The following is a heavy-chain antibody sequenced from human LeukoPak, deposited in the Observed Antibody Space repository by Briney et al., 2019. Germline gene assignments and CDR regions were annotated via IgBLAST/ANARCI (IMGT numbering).Heavy chain of an antibody. D-gene: IGHD6-13*01. V-gene: IGHV3-23*01. Sequence: GGSLRLSCAASGFTFTNAWMGWVRQAPGKGLEWVSAISGSGGSTYYADSVKGRFTISRDNSKNTLYLQMNSLRAEDTAVYYCAKDPLVAAAGRYWFDPWGQGTLVTVSS. CDR2: ISGSGGST. J-gene: IGHJ5*02. CDR3: AKDPLVAAAGRYWFDP. CDR1: GFTFTNAW.